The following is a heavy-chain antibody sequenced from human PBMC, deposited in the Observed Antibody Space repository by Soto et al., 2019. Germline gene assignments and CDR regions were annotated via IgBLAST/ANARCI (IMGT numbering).Heavy chain of an antibody. CDR2: ISYSGYT. V-gene: IGHV4-59*08. CDR3: ARRWSGIDY. J-gene: IGHJ4*02. D-gene: IGHD3-3*01. Sequence: QVQLQESGPGRVKPSETLSLNCSVSGGSLTSYFWSWIRQPPGKGLEWLGYISYSGYTNYNPSLKSRVTISRDTSKNQFSLRLTSVTAADTTVYYCARRWSGIDYWGQGTLVPVSS. CDR1: GGSLTSYF.